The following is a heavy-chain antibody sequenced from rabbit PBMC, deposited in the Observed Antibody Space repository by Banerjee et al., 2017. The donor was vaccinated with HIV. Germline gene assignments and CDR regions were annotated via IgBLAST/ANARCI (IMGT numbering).Heavy chain of an antibody. CDR1: GFSFSSSYW. CDR3: ARDLAGVIGWNFGL. D-gene: IGHD4-1*01. Sequence: GFSFSSSYWICWVRQAPGKGLELSACIYAGSSGSTYYASWAKGRFTISKTSSTTVTLQMTSLTAADTATYFCARDLAGVIGWNFGLWGQGTLVTVS. CDR2: IYAGSSGST. V-gene: IGHV1S45*01. J-gene: IGHJ4*01.